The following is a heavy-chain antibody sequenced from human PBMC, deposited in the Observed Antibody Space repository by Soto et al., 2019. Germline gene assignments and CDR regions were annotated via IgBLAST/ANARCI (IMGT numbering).Heavy chain of an antibody. V-gene: IGHV3-33*01. D-gene: IGHD4-17*01. CDR2: IWYDGSNK. CDR1: GFTFSSYG. J-gene: IGHJ4*02. Sequence: QVQLVESGGGVVQPGRSLRLSCAASGFTFSSYGMHWVRQAPGKGLEWVAVIWYDGSNKYYADSVKGRFTISRDNSKNTLYLHMNSLRAEDTAVYYCARVQYGDYGDYFDYWGQGTLVTVSS. CDR3: ARVQYGDYGDYFDY.